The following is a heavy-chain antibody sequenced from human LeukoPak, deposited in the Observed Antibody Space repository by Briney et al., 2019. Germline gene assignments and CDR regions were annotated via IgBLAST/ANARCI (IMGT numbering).Heavy chain of an antibody. CDR1: GFTFSYYW. Sequence: GGSLRLSCAASGFTFSYYWMHWVRQVPGRGRVWVSRINSDGSSTTYADSVKGRFTISRDNAKNTLDLQMNSLRAEDSALYYCAAEGGYDSGSPLDYWGQGTLVTVSS. J-gene: IGHJ4*02. D-gene: IGHD3-10*01. CDR2: INSDGSST. CDR3: AAEGGYDSGSPLDY. V-gene: IGHV3-74*01.